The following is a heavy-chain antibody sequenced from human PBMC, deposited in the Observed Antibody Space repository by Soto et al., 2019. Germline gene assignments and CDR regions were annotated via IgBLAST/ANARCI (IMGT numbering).Heavy chain of an antibody. V-gene: IGHV3-33*01. CDR2: IWYDGSNK. D-gene: IGHD2-15*01. CDR1: GFTFSSYG. J-gene: IGHJ6*02. CDR3: ARDLFEVVAAMYYYGMDV. Sequence: GGSLRLSCAASGFTFSSYGMHWVRQAPGKGLEWVAVIWYDGSNKYYADSVKGRFTISRDNSKNTPYLQMNSLRAEDTAVYYCARDLFEVVAAMYYYGMDVWGQGTTVTVSS.